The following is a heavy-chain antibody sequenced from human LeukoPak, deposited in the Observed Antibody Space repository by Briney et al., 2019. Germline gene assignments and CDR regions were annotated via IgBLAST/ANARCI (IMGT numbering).Heavy chain of an antibody. CDR3: ARAKAAAGIFNWFDP. V-gene: IGHV4-59*01. Sequence: PSETLSLTCTVSGGSISSYYWSWIRQPPGKGLEWIGYIYYSGSTNYNPSLKSRVTISVDTSKNQFSLKLSSVTAADTAVYYCARAKAAAGIFNWFDPWGQGTLVTVSS. D-gene: IGHD6-13*01. J-gene: IGHJ5*02. CDR2: IYYSGST. CDR1: GGSISSYY.